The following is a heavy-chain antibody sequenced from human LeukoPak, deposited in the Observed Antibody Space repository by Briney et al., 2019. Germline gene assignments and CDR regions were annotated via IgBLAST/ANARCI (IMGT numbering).Heavy chain of an antibody. CDR1: GGSTTSSTYY. V-gene: IGHV4-39*01. D-gene: IGHD3-22*01. CDR2: IYYSGST. CDR3: ARVQITMIVVAIGNKAFDI. J-gene: IGHJ3*02. Sequence: SETLSLTCTVSGGSTTSSTYYWGWIRQPPGKGLEWIGSIYYSGSTYYNPSLKSRVTISVDTSKNQFSLKLSSVTAADTAVYYCARVQITMIVVAIGNKAFDIWGQGTMVTVSS.